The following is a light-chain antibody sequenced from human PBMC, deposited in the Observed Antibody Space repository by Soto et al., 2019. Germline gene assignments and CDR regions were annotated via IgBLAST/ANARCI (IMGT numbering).Light chain of an antibody. CDR3: QRRDWPLA. Sequence: EIVLTQSPATLSLSPGERATLSCRASQSISSPLTWYQQKPGQAPRLLIYDASNRATDIPARFSGSGSGTDCTLTISSLEPEDFAVYYCQRRDWPLACGGGTKVEIK. CDR2: DAS. CDR1: QSISSP. V-gene: IGKV3-11*01. J-gene: IGKJ4*01.